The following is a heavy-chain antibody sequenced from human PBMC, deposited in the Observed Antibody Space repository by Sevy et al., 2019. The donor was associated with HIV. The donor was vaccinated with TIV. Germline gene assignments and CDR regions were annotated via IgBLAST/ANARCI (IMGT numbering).Heavy chain of an antibody. CDR3: SRGLYYYDMRGHQEPGDY. V-gene: IGHV3-74*01. CDR2: INSDGSST. D-gene: IGHD3-22*01. J-gene: IGHJ4*02. Sequence: GGSLRLSCAASGFSFSTYAMTWVRQAPGKGLVWVSRINSDGSSTSYADSVKGRFTISRDNGKNTLYLQMKSLRAEDTAVYFCSRGLYYYDMRGHQEPGDYWGQGVLVTVSS. CDR1: GFSFSTYA.